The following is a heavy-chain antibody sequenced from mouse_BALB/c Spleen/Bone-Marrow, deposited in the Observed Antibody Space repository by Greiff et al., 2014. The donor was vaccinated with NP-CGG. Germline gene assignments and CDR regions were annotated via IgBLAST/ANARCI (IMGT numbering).Heavy chain of an antibody. CDR3: ARSYDGYPYAMNY. V-gene: IGHV1S135*01. J-gene: IGHJ4*01. CDR1: GYLFTGYY. Sequence: EVQLVESGPELMKPGASVKISCKASGYLFTGYYMHWVKQSHGESLEWIGYFDPFNGGTSYDQEFKGKATLTVDKSSSTAYMHLSSLTSEDSAVYFCARSYDGYPYAMNYWGQGTSVTVSS. D-gene: IGHD2-3*01. CDR2: FDPFNGGT.